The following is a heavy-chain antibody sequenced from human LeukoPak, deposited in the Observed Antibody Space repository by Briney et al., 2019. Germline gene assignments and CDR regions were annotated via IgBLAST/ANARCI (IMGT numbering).Heavy chain of an antibody. CDR1: GDSISYFY. CDR3: ARGVIAAGDNDFDY. CDR2: MSSSGNN. V-gene: IGHV4-4*07. J-gene: IGHJ4*02. Sequence: SETLSLTCSVYGDSISYFYWSWIRQAAGKGLEWIGRMSSSGNNDYNASLKSRVTMSVDTSKNQLSLKVISVTAADTAVYYCARGVIAAGDNDFDYWGQGTLVTVSS. D-gene: IGHD6-13*01.